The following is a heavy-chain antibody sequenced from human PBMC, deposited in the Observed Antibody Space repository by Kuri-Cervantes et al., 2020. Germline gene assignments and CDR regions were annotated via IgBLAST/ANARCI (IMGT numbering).Heavy chain of an antibody. D-gene: IGHD3-22*01. V-gene: IGHV3-7*01. Sequence: GESLKISCAASGFTFSSYWMSWVRQAPGKGLEWVANIKQDGSEKYYVDSVKGRFTISRDNSKNTLYLQMNSLRAEDTAVYYCARRGFYDSSGRFDYWGQGTLVTVSS. CDR2: IKQDGSEK. CDR3: ARRGFYDSSGRFDY. J-gene: IGHJ4*02. CDR1: GFTFSSYW.